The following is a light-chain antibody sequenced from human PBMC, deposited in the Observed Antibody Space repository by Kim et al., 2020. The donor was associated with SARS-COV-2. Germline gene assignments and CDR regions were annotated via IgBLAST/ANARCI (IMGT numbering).Light chain of an antibody. CDR2: RNN. V-gene: IGLV1-47*01. J-gene: IGLJ3*02. Sequence: GQRVTISCSGTSSNIGSNYVYWYQQLPGTAPKLLIYRNNQRPSGVPDRFSGSKSGTSASLAISGLRSEDEADYHCAAWDDSLSGGVFGGGTKLTVL. CDR3: AAWDDSLSGGV. CDR1: SSNIGSNY.